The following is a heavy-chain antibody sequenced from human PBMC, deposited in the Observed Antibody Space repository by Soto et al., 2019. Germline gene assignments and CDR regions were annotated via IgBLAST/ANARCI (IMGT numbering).Heavy chain of an antibody. D-gene: IGHD2-2*01. J-gene: IGHJ5*02. CDR2: ISAGGGNT. CDR1: GFSFSTYA. Sequence: EVQLLESGGGLVQPGGSLRLSCAVSGFSFSTYAMSWVRQAPGKGLGWVSVISAGGGNTYYADSVRGRLTICRDNSKDALYLQITSLGAEGADFYVCAKLAEYQLVSWFDPWGHGTLVTVSS. CDR3: AKLAEYQLVSWFDP. V-gene: IGHV3-23*01.